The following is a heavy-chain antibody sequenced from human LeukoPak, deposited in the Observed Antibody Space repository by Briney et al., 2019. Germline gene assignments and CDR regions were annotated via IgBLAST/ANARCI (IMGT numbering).Heavy chain of an antibody. CDR3: ARDGARLRYFDWLLGYFDY. V-gene: IGHV3-30-3*01. CDR1: GFTFSSYA. CDR2: ISYDGSNK. D-gene: IGHD3-9*01. J-gene: IGHJ4*02. Sequence: GGSLRLSCAASGFTFSSYAMHWVRQAPGKGLEWVAVISYDGSNKYYADSVKGRFTISRDNSKNTLYLQMNSLRAEDTAVYYCARDGARLRYFDWLLGYFDYWGQGTLVTVSS.